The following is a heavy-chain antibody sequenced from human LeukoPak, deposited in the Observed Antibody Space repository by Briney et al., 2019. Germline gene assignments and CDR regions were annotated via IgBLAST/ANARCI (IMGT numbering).Heavy chain of an antibody. V-gene: IGHV3-21*01. CDR1: GFTFSSYS. CDR2: ISSSSYI. D-gene: IGHD2-2*01. J-gene: IGHJ5*02. CDR3: AREEHCSSTSCYEGDWFDP. Sequence: GGSLRLSCAASGFTFSSYSMNWVRQAPGKGLEWVSSISSSSYIYYADSVKGRFTISRDNAKNSLYLQMNSLRAEDTAVYYCAREEHCSSTSCYEGDWFDPRGQGTLVTVSS.